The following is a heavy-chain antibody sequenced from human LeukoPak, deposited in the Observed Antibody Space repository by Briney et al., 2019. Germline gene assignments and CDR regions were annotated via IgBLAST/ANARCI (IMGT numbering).Heavy chain of an antibody. CDR3: ARLPEDYYYYMDV. CDR1: GGSISSYY. J-gene: IGHJ6*03. V-gene: IGHV4-39*01. CDR2: IYYSGST. Sequence: SETLSLTCTVSGGSISSYYWSWIRQPPGKGLEWIGSIYYSGSTYYNPSLKSRVTISVDTSKNQFSLKLSSVTAADTAVYYCARLPEDYYYYMDVWGKGTTVTVSS.